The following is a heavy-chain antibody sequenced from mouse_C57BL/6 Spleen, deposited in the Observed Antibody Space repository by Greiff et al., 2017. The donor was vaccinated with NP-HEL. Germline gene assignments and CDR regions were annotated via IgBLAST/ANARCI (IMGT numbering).Heavy chain of an antibody. D-gene: IGHD2-4*01. CDR3: ARRVYYDDEYFEV. CDR1: GYTFTSYW. J-gene: IGHJ1*03. CDR2: IYPGSGST. V-gene: IGHV1-55*01. Sequence: VQLQQPGAELVKPGASVKMSCKASGYTFTSYWITWVKQRPGQGLEWIGDIYPGSGSTTYNEKFKSKATLTVDTSSSTAYMQLSSLTYEDAAVYYCARRVYYDDEYFEVWGTGTTVTAAS.